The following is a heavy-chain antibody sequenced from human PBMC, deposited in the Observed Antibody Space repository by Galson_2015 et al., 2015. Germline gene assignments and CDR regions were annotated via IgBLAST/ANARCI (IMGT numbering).Heavy chain of an antibody. V-gene: IGHV1-46*01. D-gene: IGHD2-15*01. CDR1: GYTFTSHY. J-gene: IGHJ4*02. CDR2: INPSGGST. CDR3: GRVTVAVGCDY. Sequence: SVKVSCKASGYTFTSHYMHWVRQAPGQGLEWMGIINPSGGSTSYAQNFQGRVTMTRDTSTSTVYMELSSLLSEDTAVYYCGRVTVAVGCDYWGPGTLVTVSS.